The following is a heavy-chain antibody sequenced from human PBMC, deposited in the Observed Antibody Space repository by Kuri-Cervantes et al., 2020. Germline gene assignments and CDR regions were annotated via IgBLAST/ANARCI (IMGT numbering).Heavy chain of an antibody. Sequence: SVKVSCKASGGTFSSYAISWVRQAPGQGLEWMGGIIPIFGTANYAQKFQGRVTITTDESTSTAYMELSSLRSEDTAVYYCARAVDTYDSSSYFWFDPWGQGTLVTVSS. CDR2: IIPIFGTA. V-gene: IGHV1-69*05. D-gene: IGHD6-13*01. CDR1: GGTFSSYA. CDR3: ARAVDTYDSSSYFWFDP. J-gene: IGHJ5*02.